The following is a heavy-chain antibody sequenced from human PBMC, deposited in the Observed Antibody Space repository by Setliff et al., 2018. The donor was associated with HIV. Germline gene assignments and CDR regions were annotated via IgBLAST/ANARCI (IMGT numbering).Heavy chain of an antibody. V-gene: IGHV4-61*02. CDR3: ARSPSYRSSWEYYFDY. Sequence: PSETLSLTCTVSGGSFSSVSYYWNWIRQPAGKGLEWIGRIYFSGSTNYNPSLRTRVIISVDTSNQFSLKLSSVTAADAAVYYCARSPSYRSSWEYYFDYWGQGILVTVSS. D-gene: IGHD6-13*01. CDR1: GGSFSSVSYY. CDR2: IYFSGST. J-gene: IGHJ4*02.